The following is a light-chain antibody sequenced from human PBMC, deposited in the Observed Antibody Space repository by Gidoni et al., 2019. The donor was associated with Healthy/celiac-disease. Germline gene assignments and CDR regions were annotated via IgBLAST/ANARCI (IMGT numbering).Light chain of an antibody. V-gene: IGLV2-14*01. J-gene: IGLJ2*01. CDR1: SSDVGGYNY. CDR2: EVS. Sequence: QSALTQPASVSGSPGQSITISCTGTSSDVGGYNYVSWYQQPPGKAPKLILYEVSNRPSGVSNRFSGSKSGNTASLTISGLQAEDEADYYCSSYTSSSTSFGGGTKLPVL. CDR3: SSYTSSSTS.